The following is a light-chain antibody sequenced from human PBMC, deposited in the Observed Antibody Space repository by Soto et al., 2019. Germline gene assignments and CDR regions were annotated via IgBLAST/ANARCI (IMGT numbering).Light chain of an antibody. J-gene: IGKJ1*01. CDR2: GAS. CDR3: QQYGNSPKT. CDR1: QSVNSN. Sequence: EIVMTQSPASLSVSPGERATLSCRASQSVNSNLAWYQQKPGQAPRLLIFGASSRATGIPDRFSGSGSGTDFTLTITRLAREDFAVYYCQQYGNSPKTFGQGTKVEIK. V-gene: IGKV3-20*01.